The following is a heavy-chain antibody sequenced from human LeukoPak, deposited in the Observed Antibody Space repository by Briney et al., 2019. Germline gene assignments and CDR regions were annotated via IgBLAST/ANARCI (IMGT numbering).Heavy chain of an antibody. CDR2: ISSSGSTI. V-gene: IGHV3-11*01. CDR3: ARDQFVRFLEWLPPEYYYYYGMDV. J-gene: IGHJ6*02. CDR1: GFTFSDYY. Sequence: GGSLRLSCAASGFTFSDYYMSWIRQAPGKGLEWVSYISSSGSTIYYADSVKGRFTISRDNAKNSLYLQMNSLRAEDTAVYYYARDQFVRFLEWLPPEYYYYYGMDVWGQGTTVTVSS. D-gene: IGHD3-3*01.